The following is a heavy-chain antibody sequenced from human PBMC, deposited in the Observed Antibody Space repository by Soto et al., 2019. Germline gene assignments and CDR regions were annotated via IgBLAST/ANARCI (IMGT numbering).Heavy chain of an antibody. CDR2: VSSTSGSTM. CDR1: GCASGLMFSSYE. J-gene: IGHJ4*02. D-gene: IGHD4-17*01. V-gene: IGHV3-48*03. CDR3: ARHYGVNGDMDC. Sequence: GGSLKLSCGASGCASGLMFSSYEMNWVGQAPGRGLEWVSYVSSTSGSTMKYADAVNVRFTIPRDNAQNSLYLKMNSLSAEDTAGYYCARHYGVNGDMDCWGQGTMVTVSS.